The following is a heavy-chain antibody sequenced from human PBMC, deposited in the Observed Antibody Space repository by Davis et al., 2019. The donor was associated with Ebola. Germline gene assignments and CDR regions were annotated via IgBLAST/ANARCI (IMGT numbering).Heavy chain of an antibody. D-gene: IGHD5-18*01. J-gene: IGHJ4*02. V-gene: IGHV4-34*08. Sequence: ESLKISCAASGFTFSDSPIHWVRQASGKGLEWIAESHHSGTTANYNPSLESRLTISVDKSKNQFSLTLSSVTAADTAVYYCATYTALVGFDSWGQGILVTVSS. CDR3: ATYTALVGFDS. CDR2: SHHSGTT. CDR1: GFTFSDSP.